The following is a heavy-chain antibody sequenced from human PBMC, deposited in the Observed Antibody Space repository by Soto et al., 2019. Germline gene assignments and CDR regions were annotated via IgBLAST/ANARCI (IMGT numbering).Heavy chain of an antibody. CDR1: GFTFSSYA. CDR2: ISGSGGST. D-gene: IGHD2-2*01. V-gene: IGHV3-23*01. CDR3: AKSHLNEGDSLDCSSTSCYGWSVDY. J-gene: IGHJ4*02. Sequence: GGSLRLSCAASGFTFSSYAMSWVRQAPGKGLEWVSAISGSGGSTYYADSVKGRFTISRDNSKNMLYLQMNSLRAEDTAVYYCAKSHLNEGDSLDCSSTSCYGWSVDYWGQGTLVTVSS.